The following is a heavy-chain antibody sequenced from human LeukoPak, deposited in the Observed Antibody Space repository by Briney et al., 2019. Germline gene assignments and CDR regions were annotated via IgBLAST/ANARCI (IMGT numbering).Heavy chain of an antibody. J-gene: IGHJ5*02. CDR1: GFNFSNYD. CDR2: IRYDGSDK. V-gene: IGHV3-30*02. CDR3: AKGDTS. Sequence: PGGSLRLSCAASGFNFSNYDMHWVRQAPGKGLEWVAFIRYDGSDKYYADSVKGRFTISRDNSKNTLNLQMNSLRTEDTAVYYCAKGDTSWGQGTLVTVSS. D-gene: IGHD2-21*02.